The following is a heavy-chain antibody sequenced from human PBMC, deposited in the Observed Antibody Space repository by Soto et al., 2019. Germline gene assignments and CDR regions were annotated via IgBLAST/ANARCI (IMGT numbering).Heavy chain of an antibody. CDR3: ARDLGMATQGRPYYFDY. D-gene: IGHD1-26*01. Sequence: GASVKVSCKASGGTFSSYAISWVRQAPGQGLEWMGGIIPIFGTANYAQKFQGRVTITADESTSTAYMELSSLRSEDTAVYYCARDLGMATQGRPYYFDYWGQGTLVTVSS. J-gene: IGHJ4*02. CDR1: GGTFSSYA. CDR2: IIPIFGTA. V-gene: IGHV1-69*13.